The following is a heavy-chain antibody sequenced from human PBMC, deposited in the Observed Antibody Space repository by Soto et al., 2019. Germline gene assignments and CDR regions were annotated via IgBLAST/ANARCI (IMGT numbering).Heavy chain of an antibody. D-gene: IGHD6-19*01. CDR2: ISSSSSTI. CDR3: ARDSSGWYNWFDP. V-gene: IGHV3-48*01. J-gene: IGHJ5*02. Sequence: RRLSFAASGFTFSSYSMNWVRQAPGKGLEWVSYISSSSSTIYYADSVKGRFTISRDNAKNSLYLQMNSLRAEDTAVYYCARDSSGWYNWFDPWGQGTLVTVSS. CDR1: GFTFSSYS.